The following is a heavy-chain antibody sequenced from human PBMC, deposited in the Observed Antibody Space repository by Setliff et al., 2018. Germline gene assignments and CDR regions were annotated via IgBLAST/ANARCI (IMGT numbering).Heavy chain of an antibody. J-gene: IGHJ5*02. CDR3: ARGKSVTASNWFDP. Sequence: PSETLSLTCTVSGDSISSGYYYWTWIRQSAGKGLEWIGHFYTSGSTNYNPSLKSRVTISVDTSKNQFSLKLSSVTAADTAVYYCARGKSVTASNWFDPWGQGTLVTVSS. CDR1: GDSISSGYYY. D-gene: IGHD5-18*01. V-gene: IGHV4-61*09. CDR2: FYTSGST.